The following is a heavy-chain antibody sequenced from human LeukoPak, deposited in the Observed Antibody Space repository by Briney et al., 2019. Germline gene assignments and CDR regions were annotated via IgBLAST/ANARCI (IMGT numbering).Heavy chain of an antibody. J-gene: IGHJ5*01. CDR3: ARRPRGVIIKSWFDS. Sequence: PSETLSLTCTVSGGSISSSSSYWGWIRQPPGKGLEWIGEINHSGSTNYNPSLKSRVTILLHTSKNHFSLNLSSVTAADTAVYYCARRPRGVIIKSWFDSWGQGTLVTVSS. CDR2: INHSGST. CDR1: GGSISSSSSY. V-gene: IGHV4-39*02. D-gene: IGHD3-10*01.